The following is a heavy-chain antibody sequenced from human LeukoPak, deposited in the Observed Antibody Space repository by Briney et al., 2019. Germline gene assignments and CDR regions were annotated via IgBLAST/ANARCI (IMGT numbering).Heavy chain of an antibody. J-gene: IGHJ5*02. Sequence: PSETLSLTCSVAGGSISTYYWNWIRQTPGKGLEWIGHIFYGNTDYNPSLKSRVTISVDTSKNQFSLKLTSVTAADTAVYYCARDKAHSYGRYFDPWGQGALVIVSS. D-gene: IGHD5-18*01. V-gene: IGHV4-59*01. CDR1: GGSISTYY. CDR2: IFYGNT. CDR3: ARDKAHSYGRYFDP.